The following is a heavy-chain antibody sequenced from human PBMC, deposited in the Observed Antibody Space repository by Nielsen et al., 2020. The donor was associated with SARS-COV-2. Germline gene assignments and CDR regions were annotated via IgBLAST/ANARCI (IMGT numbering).Heavy chain of an antibody. J-gene: IGHJ4*02. Sequence: WVRQAPGQGLDWMGWINTKTGDATYAQGFTGRFVFSLDTSVGTAYLQISSLKAEDTAVYYCAIPEVGYCSSTSCYGYYFDYWGQGTLVTVSS. V-gene: IGHV7-4-1*02. CDR2: INTKTGDA. CDR3: AIPEVGYCSSTSCYGYYFDY. D-gene: IGHD2-2*01.